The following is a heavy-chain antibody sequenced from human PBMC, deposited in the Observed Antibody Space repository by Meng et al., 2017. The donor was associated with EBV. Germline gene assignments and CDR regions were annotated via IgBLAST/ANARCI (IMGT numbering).Heavy chain of an antibody. D-gene: IGHD2-21*02. CDR3: ACRGDRTDY. CDR1: GYTFTSYG. Sequence: QVREVEAGAGGEKPWASVKVSCKASGYTFTSYGISWVRQAPGQGLEWMGWISAYNGNTNYAQKLQGRVTMTTDTSTSTAYMELRSLRSDNTAVYYCACRGDRTDYWGQGTLVTVSS. V-gene: IGHV1-18*01. CDR2: ISAYNGNT. J-gene: IGHJ4*02.